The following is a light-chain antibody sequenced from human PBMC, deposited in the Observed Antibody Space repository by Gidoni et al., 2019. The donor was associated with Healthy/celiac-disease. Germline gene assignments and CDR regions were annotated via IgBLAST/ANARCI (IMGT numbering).Light chain of an antibody. Sequence: SSLSASVGDRVTITCQAIQDISNYLNWYQQKPGKAPKLLIYDASNLETGVPSRFSGSGSGTDFTFTISSLQPEDIATYYCQQYDNLPSLTFGGGTKVEIK. CDR2: DAS. J-gene: IGKJ4*01. V-gene: IGKV1-33*01. CDR1: QDISNY. CDR3: QQYDNLPSLT.